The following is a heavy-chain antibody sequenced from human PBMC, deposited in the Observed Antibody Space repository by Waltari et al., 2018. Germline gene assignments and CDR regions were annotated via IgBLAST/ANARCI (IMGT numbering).Heavy chain of an antibody. CDR3: TIRFPNFYYYGMDV. CDR1: GFTFSSHW. Sequence: EVQLVESGGGLVQPGGSLRISCAASGFTFSSHWMGWVRQAAGKGREGVANRKEDGNAKYYVDAVKGRFAVSRDNAQNSLYLQMESLTAEDTAVYYCTIRFPNFYYYGMDVWGQGTAVTVSS. CDR2: RKEDGNAK. D-gene: IGHD3-3*01. J-gene: IGHJ6*02. V-gene: IGHV3-7*03.